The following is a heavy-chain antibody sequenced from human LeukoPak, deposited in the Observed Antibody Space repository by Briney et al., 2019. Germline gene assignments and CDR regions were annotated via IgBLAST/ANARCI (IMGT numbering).Heavy chain of an antibody. D-gene: IGHD5-18*01. Sequence: GGSLRLSCAASGFTFSSYNMNWVRQAPGKGLEWVSSITSSSSYIYYADSVKGRYTISRDNAQNSLYLQMNRLGVEDTAVYYCARDAGYGYDRFDYWGQGTQVTVSS. V-gene: IGHV3-21*01. J-gene: IGHJ4*02. CDR1: GFTFSSYN. CDR2: ITSSSSYI. CDR3: ARDAGYGYDRFDY.